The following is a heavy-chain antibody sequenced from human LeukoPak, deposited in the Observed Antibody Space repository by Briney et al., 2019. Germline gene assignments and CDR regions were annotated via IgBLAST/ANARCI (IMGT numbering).Heavy chain of an antibody. J-gene: IGHJ4*02. Sequence: PSETLSLTCTVSGDSINSGSYYWGWIRQPPGTGLEWFGSISHRGNTYYNPSLRSRVTIAVDTSKNQLSLKLSSVTAADTAVYYCARLYEGKRPPDYWGQGTLVTVSS. V-gene: IGHV4-39*01. D-gene: IGHD2-8*01. CDR1: GDSINSGSYY. CDR3: ARLYEGKRPPDY. CDR2: ISHRGNT.